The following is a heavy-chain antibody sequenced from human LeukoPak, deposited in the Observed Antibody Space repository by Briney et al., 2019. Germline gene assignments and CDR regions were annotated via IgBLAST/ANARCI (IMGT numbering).Heavy chain of an antibody. D-gene: IGHD5-18*01. V-gene: IGHV4-61*01. CDR3: ARDWGYSYNYFDY. CDR1: GGSVSSSSYY. J-gene: IGHJ4*02. CDR2: IYYSGST. Sequence: SETLSLTCTVSGGSVSSSSYYWGWIRQPPGKGLEWIGYIYYSGSTNYNPSLKSRVTISVDTSKNQFSLKLRSVTAADTAVYYCARDWGYSYNYFDYWGQGTLVTVSS.